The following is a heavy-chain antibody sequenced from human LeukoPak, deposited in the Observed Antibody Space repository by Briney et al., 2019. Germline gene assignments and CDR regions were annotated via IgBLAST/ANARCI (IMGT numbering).Heavy chain of an antibody. CDR3: ARDILDIVVVPAAIPGYYYYGMDV. Sequence: AASVKGRFTISRDNSKNTLYLQMNSLRAEDTAVYYCARDILDIVVVPAAIPGYYYYGMDVWGQGTTVTVSS. V-gene: IGHV3-33*01. J-gene: IGHJ6*02. D-gene: IGHD2-2*02.